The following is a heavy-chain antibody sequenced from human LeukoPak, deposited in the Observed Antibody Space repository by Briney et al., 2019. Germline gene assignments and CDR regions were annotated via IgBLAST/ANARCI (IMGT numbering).Heavy chain of an antibody. V-gene: IGHV3-43*02. CDR1: GFTFDDYA. J-gene: IGHJ4*02. D-gene: IGHD3-22*01. CDR3: AKDFLSSYYYDSSGYYG. Sequence: GGSLRLSCAASGFTFDDYAMHWVRQAPGKGLEWVSSISGDGGSTYYADSVKGRFTISRDNSKNSLYLQMNSLRTEDTALYYCAKDFLSSYYYDSSGYYGWGQGTLVTVSS. CDR2: ISGDGGST.